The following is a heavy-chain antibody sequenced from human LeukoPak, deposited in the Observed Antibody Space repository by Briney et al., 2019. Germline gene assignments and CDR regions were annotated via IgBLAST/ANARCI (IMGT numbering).Heavy chain of an antibody. V-gene: IGHV1-2*02. CDR3: ARGMATTRSAFDY. J-gene: IGHJ4*02. Sequence: ASVKVSCKASGYTFTGYYMHWVRQAPGQGLEWMGWINPNSGGTNYAQKFQGRVTMTRDTSISTAYMELSRLKSDDTAVYYCARGMATTRSAFDYWGQGTLVTVSS. CDR1: GYTFTGYY. D-gene: IGHD1-26*01. CDR2: INPNSGGT.